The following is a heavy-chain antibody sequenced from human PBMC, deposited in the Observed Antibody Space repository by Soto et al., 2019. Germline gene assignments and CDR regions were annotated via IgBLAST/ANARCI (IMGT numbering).Heavy chain of an antibody. Sequence: PSETLPLTCIVSEGSISGYCWRWISQPKGKGLEWIGYISYSETTYYNPSLRSRVTISVDTSKNQFSLRLSSVTAADTAVYYCANSLGRSGNYPVKFDPWGQGTLVTVSS. CDR1: EGSISGYC. V-gene: IGHV4-59*04. CDR2: ISYSETT. D-gene: IGHD3-10*01. J-gene: IGHJ5*02. CDR3: ANSLGRSGNYPVKFDP.